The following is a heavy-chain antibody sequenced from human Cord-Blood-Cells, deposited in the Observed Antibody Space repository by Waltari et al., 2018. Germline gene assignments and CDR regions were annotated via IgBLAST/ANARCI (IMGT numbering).Heavy chain of an antibody. D-gene: IGHD2-21*01. J-gene: IGHJ1*01. CDR3: ARRALYCGGDCYDDEQH. CDR1: DDSSSSSNW. CDR2: IYHSGST. V-gene: IGHV4-4*02. Sequence: QVQLQESGPGLVNASGTLSLTCAVSDDSSSSSNWWTLVRQPPGQGLEWIGEIYHSGSTNYNPSLKSRVTISVDKPKNQFSLKLSSVTAADTAVYYCARRALYCGGDCYDDEQHWGQGSLVTVSS.